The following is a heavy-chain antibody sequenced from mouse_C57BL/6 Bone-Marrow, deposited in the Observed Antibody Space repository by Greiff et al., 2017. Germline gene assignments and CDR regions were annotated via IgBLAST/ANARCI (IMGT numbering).Heavy chain of an antibody. CDR3: ARDESYGRVLYYAMDY. D-gene: IGHD1-1*01. CDR1: GFSLTSYA. J-gene: IGHJ4*01. CDR2: IWTGGGT. Sequence: VQLQQSGPGLVAPSQSLSITCTVSGFSLTSYAISWVRQPPGKGLEWLGVIWTGGGTNYNSALKSRLSISKDNSKSKVFLKMNSLQTDDTARYYCARDESYGRVLYYAMDYWGQGTSVTVSS. V-gene: IGHV2-9-1*01.